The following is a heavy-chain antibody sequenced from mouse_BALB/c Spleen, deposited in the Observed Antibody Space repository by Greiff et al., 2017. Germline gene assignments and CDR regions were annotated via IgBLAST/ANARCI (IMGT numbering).Heavy chain of an antibody. Sequence: DVMLVESGGGLVKPGGSLKLSCAASGFTFSSYTMSWVRQTPEKRLEWVATISSGGSYTYYPDSVKGRFTISRDNAKNTLYLQMSSLKSEDTAMYYCTRDGNYSWFAYWGQGTLVTVSA. J-gene: IGHJ3*01. CDR1: GFTFSSYT. V-gene: IGHV5-6-4*01. CDR2: ISSGGSYT. D-gene: IGHD2-1*01. CDR3: TRDGNYSWFAY.